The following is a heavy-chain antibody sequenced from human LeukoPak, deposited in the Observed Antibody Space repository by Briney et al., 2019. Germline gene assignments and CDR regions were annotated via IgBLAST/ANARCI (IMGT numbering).Heavy chain of an antibody. D-gene: IGHD2-8*01. CDR3: ARETADCTNGVCYTSLPFYYYYMDV. J-gene: IGHJ6*03. CDR1: GGSISSSSYY. Sequence: PSETLSLTCTVSGGSISSSSYYWGWIRQPPGKGLEWIGEIYHSGSTNYNPSLKSRVTISVDKSKNQFSLKLSSVTAADTAVYYCARETADCTNGVCYTSLPFYYYYMDVWGKGTTATVSS. CDR2: IYHSGST. V-gene: IGHV4-39*07.